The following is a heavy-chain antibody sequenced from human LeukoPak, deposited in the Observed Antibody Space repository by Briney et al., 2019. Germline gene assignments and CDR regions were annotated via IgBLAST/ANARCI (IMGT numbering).Heavy chain of an antibody. D-gene: IGHD3-22*01. CDR2: ISGSGGST. Sequence: GGSLRLSCAASGFTFSSYAISWVRQAPGKGLEWVSAISGSGGSTYYADSVKGRFTISRDNSKNTLYLRTNSLRADDTAVYYCAKDPRGWLSTPDYWGQGTLVTVSS. CDR3: AKDPRGWLSTPDY. CDR1: GFTFSSYA. V-gene: IGHV3-23*01. J-gene: IGHJ4*02.